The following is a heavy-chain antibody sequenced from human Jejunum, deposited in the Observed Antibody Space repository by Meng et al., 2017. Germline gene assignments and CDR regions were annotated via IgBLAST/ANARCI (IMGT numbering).Heavy chain of an antibody. CDR2: IYHSGTT. Sequence: QVSWRGAGQGLVKPWRTLSLTCAVSGDSISSSYWWSWVRQSPGKGLEWIGEIYHSGTTNYNPSLKSRVTLSVDKSKNQFSLNLSSVTAADTAVYFCARDFEALNGVWGQGTLVTVSS. CDR1: GDSISSSYW. J-gene: IGHJ1*01. D-gene: IGHD2-8*01. CDR3: ARDFEALNGV. V-gene: IGHV4-4*02.